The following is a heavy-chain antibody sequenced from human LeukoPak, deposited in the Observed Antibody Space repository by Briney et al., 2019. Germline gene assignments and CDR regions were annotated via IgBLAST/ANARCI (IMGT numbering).Heavy chain of an antibody. V-gene: IGHV3-13*01. CDR2: IGVVSDT. CDR1: GFVFSRKD. CDR3: ARGGRSSDTFDF. D-gene: IGHD1-26*01. Sequence: GGSLRLSCAASGFVFSRKDMHWIRQVTGKGLEWVSTIGVVSDTYYSDSVKGRFTISREDDKNSLYLQMNSQTAGDTDVYYCARGGRSSDTFDFGGQGTLVTVSS. J-gene: IGHJ4*02.